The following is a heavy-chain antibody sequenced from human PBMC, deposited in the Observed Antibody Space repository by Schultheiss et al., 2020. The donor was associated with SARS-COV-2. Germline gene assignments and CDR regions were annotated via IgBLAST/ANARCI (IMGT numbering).Heavy chain of an antibody. CDR1: GFTFSTYV. Sequence: GGSLRLSCAASGFTFSTYVMNWVRQGPGKGLEWVSGMSGSGGRTYYADSLKGRFTISRDNSKNTLYLQMNSLRAEDTAIYYCARDLTSGWHGDGPEYWGQGTLVTVSS. D-gene: IGHD6-19*01. V-gene: IGHV3-23*01. CDR2: MSGSGGRT. J-gene: IGHJ4*02. CDR3: ARDLTSGWHGDGPEY.